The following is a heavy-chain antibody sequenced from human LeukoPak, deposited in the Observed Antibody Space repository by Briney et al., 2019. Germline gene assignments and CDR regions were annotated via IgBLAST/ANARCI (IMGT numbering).Heavy chain of an antibody. V-gene: IGHV4-39*07. Sequence: SETLSLTCTVSGGSISSGGYYWSWIRQPPGKGLEWIGEINHSGSTNYNPSLKSRVTISVDTSKNQFSLKLSSVTAADTAVYYCAREGVVPAATLIDYWGQGTLVTVSS. CDR2: INHSGST. D-gene: IGHD2-2*01. CDR3: AREGVVPAATLIDY. J-gene: IGHJ4*02. CDR1: GGSISSGGYY.